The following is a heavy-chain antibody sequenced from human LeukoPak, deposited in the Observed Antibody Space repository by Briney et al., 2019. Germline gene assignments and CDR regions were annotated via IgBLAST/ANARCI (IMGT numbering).Heavy chain of an antibody. CDR2: ISYDGSNK. Sequence: GGSLRLSCAASGFTFSSYGMHWVRQAPGKGLEWVAVISYDGSNKYYADSVKGRFTISRDNSKNTLYLQMNSLRAEDTAVYYCATPAPSIAIYDAFDIWGQGTMVTVSS. J-gene: IGHJ3*02. D-gene: IGHD6-6*01. CDR3: ATPAPSIAIYDAFDI. V-gene: IGHV3-30*03. CDR1: GFTFSSYG.